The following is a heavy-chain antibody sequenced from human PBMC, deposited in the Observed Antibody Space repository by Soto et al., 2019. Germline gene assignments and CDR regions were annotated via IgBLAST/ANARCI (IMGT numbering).Heavy chain of an antibody. CDR2: ISGSGGST. D-gene: IGHD6-6*01. V-gene: IGHV3-23*01. Sequence: GGSLRLSCAASGFTFSSYAMSWVRQAPGKGLEWVSAISGSGGSTYYADSVKGRFTISRDNSKNTLYLQMNSLRAEDTAVYYCAKCLADRRYYYYGMDVWGQGTTVTVSS. J-gene: IGHJ6*02. CDR1: GFTFSSYA. CDR3: AKCLADRRYYYYGMDV.